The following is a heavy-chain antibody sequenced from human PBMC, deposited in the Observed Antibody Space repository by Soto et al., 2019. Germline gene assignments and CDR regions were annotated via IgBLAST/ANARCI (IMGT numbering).Heavy chain of an antibody. J-gene: IGHJ6*02. D-gene: IGHD6-19*01. CDR2: IWYDGNTK. CDR1: GFTFNSYG. V-gene: IGHV3-33*01. CDR3: ARPLVAPVAGPYYYGMDV. Sequence: QIQLVESGGGVVQPGRSLRLSCKASGFTFNSYGFNWVRQAPGTGLEWVAVIWYDGNTKYYADSVKGRFTISRDNLRSTVYLQMNSLTAEDTAVYYCARPLVAPVAGPYYYGMDVWGQGTTVTVSS.